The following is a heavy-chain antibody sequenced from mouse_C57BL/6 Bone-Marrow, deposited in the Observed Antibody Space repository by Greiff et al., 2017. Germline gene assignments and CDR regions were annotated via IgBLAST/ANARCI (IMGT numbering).Heavy chain of an antibody. Sequence: EVKLVESGGGLVKPGGSLKLSCAASGFTFSSYAMSWVRQTPEKRLEWVATISDGGSYTYYPDNVKGRFTISRDNAKNNLYLQMSHLKSEDTAMYYCARDREGYAMDYWGQGTSVTVSS. J-gene: IGHJ4*01. CDR1: GFTFSSYA. CDR3: ARDREGYAMDY. CDR2: ISDGGSYT. V-gene: IGHV5-4*01.